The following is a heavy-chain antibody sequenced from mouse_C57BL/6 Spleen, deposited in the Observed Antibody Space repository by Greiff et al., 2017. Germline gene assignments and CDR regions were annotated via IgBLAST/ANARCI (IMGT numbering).Heavy chain of an antibody. Sequence: VHVKQSGPELVKPGASVKISCKASGYSFTDYNMNWVKQSNGKSLEWIGVINPNYGTTSYNQKFKGKATLTVDQSSSTAYMQLNSLTSEDSAVYYCARGGRTAQATSWFAYWGQGTLVTVSA. CDR1: GYSFTDYN. V-gene: IGHV1-39*01. J-gene: IGHJ3*01. CDR3: ARGGRTAQATSWFAY. D-gene: IGHD3-2*02. CDR2: INPNYGTT.